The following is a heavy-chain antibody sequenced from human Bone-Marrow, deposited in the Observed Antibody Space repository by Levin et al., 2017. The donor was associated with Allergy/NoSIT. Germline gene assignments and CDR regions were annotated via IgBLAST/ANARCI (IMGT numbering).Heavy chain of an antibody. J-gene: IGHJ4*02. CDR3: ARNGAWSFEF. CDR2: INRDGGDG. CDR1: GFTFSGYW. Sequence: GESLKISCASSGFTFSGYWMAWVRQAPGKGLEWVANINRDGGDGYYVDSVKGRFTISRDNARNSLDLQMNSLRVEDTAVYYCARNGAWSFEFWGQGTLVTVTS. D-gene: IGHD2-8*01. V-gene: IGHV3-7*02.